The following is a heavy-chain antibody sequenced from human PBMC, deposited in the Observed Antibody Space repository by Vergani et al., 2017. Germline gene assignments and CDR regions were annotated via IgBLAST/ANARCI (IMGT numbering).Heavy chain of an antibody. D-gene: IGHD5-12*01. CDR1: GFTFSSYG. Sequence: QVQLVESGGGVVQPGRSLRLSCAASGFTFSSYGMHWVRQAPGKGLEWVAVIWYDGSNKYYADSVKGRFTISRDNSKNTLYLQMNSLRAEDTAVYYCARERRDVDNTPYFDHWGQGTLVTVSS. CDR3: ARERRDVDNTPYFDH. V-gene: IGHV3-33*01. J-gene: IGHJ4*02. CDR2: IWYDGSNK.